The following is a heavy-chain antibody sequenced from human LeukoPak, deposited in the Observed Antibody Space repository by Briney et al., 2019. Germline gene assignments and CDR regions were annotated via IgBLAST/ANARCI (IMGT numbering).Heavy chain of an antibody. Sequence: ASVKASCKVSGYTLTELSMHWVRQAPGKGLEWMGGFDPEDGETIYAQKFQGRVTMTEDTSTDTAYMELSSLRSEDTAVYYCATGLLGHYYDSSGYYRFDHWGQGTLVTVSS. CDR2: FDPEDGET. CDR3: ATGLLGHYYDSSGYYRFDH. D-gene: IGHD3-22*01. J-gene: IGHJ4*02. V-gene: IGHV1-24*01. CDR1: GYTLTELS.